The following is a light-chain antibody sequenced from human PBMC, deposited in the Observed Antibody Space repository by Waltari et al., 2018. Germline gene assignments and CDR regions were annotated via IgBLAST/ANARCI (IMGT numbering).Light chain of an antibody. J-gene: IGKJ4*01. Sequence: EIVMTQSPATLPVSAGERATLSCRASQSVSSNLAWYQQKPGRPPRLLLYYASTRANGVPARFSGSGSGTEFTLTISSLQSEDFAIYYCQHYTDWPPSLSFGGGTKVEVE. CDR2: YAS. CDR1: QSVSSN. CDR3: QHYTDWPPSLS. V-gene: IGKV3-15*01.